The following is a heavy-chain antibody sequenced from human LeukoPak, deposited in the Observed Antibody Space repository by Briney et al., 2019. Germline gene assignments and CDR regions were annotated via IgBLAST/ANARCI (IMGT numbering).Heavy chain of an antibody. J-gene: IGHJ4*02. Sequence: PSETLSLTCTVSGGSISSYYWSWIRQPPGKGLEWIAYIYNSGSTNYNPSLKSRVTISVDTSKNQFSLKLISVRAADTTVYFFAANYDIWSGFSYWSQGTLVTVSS. CDR2: IYNSGST. CDR1: GGSISSYY. CDR3: AANYDIWSGFSY. D-gene: IGHD3-3*01. V-gene: IGHV4-59*01.